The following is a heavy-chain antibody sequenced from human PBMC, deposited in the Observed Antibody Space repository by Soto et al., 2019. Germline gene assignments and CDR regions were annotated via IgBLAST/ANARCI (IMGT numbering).Heavy chain of an antibody. CDR3: SSGGTTVNRRFDF. CDR2: IITILDTT. V-gene: IGHV1-69*01. D-gene: IGHD4-4*01. Sequence: QVQVVQSGAEVKKPGSSVRVSCKASGGTSSSYAITWMRQSPGQGLEWMGGIITILDTTDYAQKFQGRVTFTADESKSTVYMELSSLTSEDTAVYYCSSGGTTVNRRFDFWGQGTLVTVSS. J-gene: IGHJ4*02. CDR1: GGTSSSYA.